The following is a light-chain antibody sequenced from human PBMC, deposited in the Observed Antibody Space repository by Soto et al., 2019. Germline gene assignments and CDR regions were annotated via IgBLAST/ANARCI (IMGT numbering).Light chain of an antibody. CDR3: SSYTTTSTLV. J-gene: IGLJ3*02. CDR2: EVR. V-gene: IGLV2-14*01. CDR1: SRDVGGYNW. Sequence: QSALTQPPSASGSPGQSVTISCTGTSRDVGGYNWVSWYQQRPGEAPKLIISEVRNRPSGISYRFTGSKSGNTASLTISGLQAEDEADYYCSSYTTTSTLVFGGGTKLTVL.